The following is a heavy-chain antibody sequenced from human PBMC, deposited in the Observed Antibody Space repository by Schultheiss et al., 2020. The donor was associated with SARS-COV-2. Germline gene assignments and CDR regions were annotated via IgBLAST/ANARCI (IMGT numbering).Heavy chain of an antibody. V-gene: IGHV3-7*01. CDR1: GFTFSSYW. J-gene: IGHJ4*02. CDR3: TTIDYGDYVHRY. D-gene: IGHD4-17*01. Sequence: GGSLRLSCAASGFTFSSYWMSWVRQAPGKGLEWVANIKQDGSEKYYVDSVKGRFTISRDNAKNSLYLQMNSLRAEDTAVYYCTTIDYGDYVHRYWGQGTLVTVSS. CDR2: IKQDGSEK.